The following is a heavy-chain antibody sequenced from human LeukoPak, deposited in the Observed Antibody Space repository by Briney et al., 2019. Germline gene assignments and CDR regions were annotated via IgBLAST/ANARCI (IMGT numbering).Heavy chain of an antibody. J-gene: IGHJ6*04. CDR2: IIPIFGTA. CDR1: GCTFNSYA. Sequence: ASVKVSCKASGCTFNSYAISWVRQAPGQGLEWIGGIIPIFGTANYAQKFQGRVTITADESTSTAYMELSSLRSEDTAVYYCARADCSSTSCYLNPPDYYYGMDVWGKGTTVTVSS. D-gene: IGHD2-2*01. V-gene: IGHV1-69*01. CDR3: ARADCSSTSCYLNPPDYYYGMDV.